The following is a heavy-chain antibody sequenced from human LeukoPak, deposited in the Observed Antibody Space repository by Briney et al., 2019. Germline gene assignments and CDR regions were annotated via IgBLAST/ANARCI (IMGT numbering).Heavy chain of an antibody. CDR2: IYHSGST. Sequence: SGTLSLTCAVSGGSISSSNWWSWVRQPPGKGLEWIGEIYHSGSTNYNPSLKSRVTISVDKSKNQFSLKLSSVTAADTAVYYCASMVRGVIDAYGMDVWGQGTTVTVSS. CDR1: GGSISSSNW. D-gene: IGHD3-10*01. J-gene: IGHJ6*02. V-gene: IGHV4-4*02. CDR3: ASMVRGVIDAYGMDV.